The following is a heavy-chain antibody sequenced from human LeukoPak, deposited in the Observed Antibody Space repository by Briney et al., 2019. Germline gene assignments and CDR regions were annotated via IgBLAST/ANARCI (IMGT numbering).Heavy chain of an antibody. D-gene: IGHD2-21*01. CDR1: GGSISSYY. J-gene: IGHJ4*02. CDR3: ARDARQYCGGDCYPA. Sequence: RTSETLSLTCTVSGGSISSYYWSWIRQPAGKGLEWIGRIYTSGSTNYNPSLKSRVTMSVDTSKNQFSLKLSSVTAADTAVYYCARDARQYCGGDCYPAWGQGTLVTVSS. CDR2: IYTSGST. V-gene: IGHV4-4*07.